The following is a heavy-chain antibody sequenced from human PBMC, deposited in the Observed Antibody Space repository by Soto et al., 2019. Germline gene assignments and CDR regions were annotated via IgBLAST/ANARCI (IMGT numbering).Heavy chain of an antibody. Sequence: SVKVSCKASGGTFSSYTISWVRQAPGQGLEWMGRIIPILGIANYAQKFQGRVTITADKSTSTAYMELSSLRSEDTAVYNCARNQYYYGSGSYPDYYYGMDVWGQGTTVTVSS. CDR2: IIPILGIA. CDR1: GGTFSSYT. J-gene: IGHJ6*02. D-gene: IGHD3-10*01. V-gene: IGHV1-69*02. CDR3: ARNQYYYGSGSYPDYYYGMDV.